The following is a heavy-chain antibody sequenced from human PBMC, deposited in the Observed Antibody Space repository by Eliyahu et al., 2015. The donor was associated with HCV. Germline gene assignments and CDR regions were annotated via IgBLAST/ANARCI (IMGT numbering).Heavy chain of an antibody. CDR3: ARDFRWRDYDSSGYFRY. Sequence: QVQLVQSGAEVKKPGASVKVSCKASGYTFXGYGXSWVRQAPGQGLEWMGWISGYNGNTKYAQKFQGRVTMTTDTSTSTAYMELRSLRSDDTAVYYCARDFRWRDYDSSGYFRYWGLGTLVTVSS. J-gene: IGHJ4*02. D-gene: IGHD3-22*01. CDR2: ISGYNGNT. CDR1: GYTFXGYG. V-gene: IGHV1-18*01.